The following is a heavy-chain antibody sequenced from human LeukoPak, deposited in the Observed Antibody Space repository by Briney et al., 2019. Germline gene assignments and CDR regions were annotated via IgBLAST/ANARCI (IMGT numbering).Heavy chain of an antibody. CDR3: ATAAGNIMIRGVLNY. D-gene: IGHD3-10*01. J-gene: IGHJ4*02. CDR1: GFTFSDYY. CDR2: ISSSGSTI. V-gene: IGHV3-11*01. Sequence: GGSLRLSCAASGFTFSDYYMNWIRQAPGKGLEWVSYISSSGSTIDYANSVKGRFTISRDNAKNSLYLQMNSLRAEDTAVYYCATAAGNIMIRGVLNYWGQGTLVTISS.